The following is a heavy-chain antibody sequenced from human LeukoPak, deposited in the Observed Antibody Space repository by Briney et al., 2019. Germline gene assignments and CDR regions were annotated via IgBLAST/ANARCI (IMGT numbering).Heavy chain of an antibody. CDR3: ARVSRGYSGYEPLNY. CDR1: GYTFTSYA. J-gene: IGHJ4*02. D-gene: IGHD5-12*01. Sequence: ASVKVSCKASGYTFTSYAIHWVRQAPGQRLEWMGWISAGNGNTKYSQKFQGRVTITRDTSASTAYMELSSLRSEDTAVYYCARVSRGYSGYEPLNYWGQGTLVTVSS. V-gene: IGHV1-3*01. CDR2: ISAGNGNT.